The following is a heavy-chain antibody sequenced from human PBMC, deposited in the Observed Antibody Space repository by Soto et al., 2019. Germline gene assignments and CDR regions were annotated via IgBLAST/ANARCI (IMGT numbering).Heavy chain of an antibody. CDR1: GGSISSYY. V-gene: IGHV4-59*01. CDR3: ASGLALCSGGSCYSDLWFDP. CDR2: IYYSGST. D-gene: IGHD2-15*01. J-gene: IGHJ5*02. Sequence: PSETLSLTCTVSGGSISSYYWSWIRQPPGKGLEWIGYIYYSGSTNYNPSLKSRVTISVDTSKNQFSLKLSSVTAADTAVYYCASGLALCSGGSCYSDLWFDPWGQGTLVTVSS.